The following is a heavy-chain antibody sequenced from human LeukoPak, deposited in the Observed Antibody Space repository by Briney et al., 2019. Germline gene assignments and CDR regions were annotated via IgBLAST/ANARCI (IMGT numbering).Heavy chain of an antibody. V-gene: IGHV1-69*13. D-gene: IGHD3-10*01. J-gene: IGHJ4*02. Sequence: AASVNVSCKASGGTFSSYAISWVRQAPGQGLEWMGGIIPIFGTANYAQKFQGRVTITADESTSTAYMELSSLRSEDTAVYYCAGGDYYGSGSYQNFDYWGQGTLVTVSS. CDR3: AGGDYYGSGSYQNFDY. CDR1: GGTFSSYA. CDR2: IIPIFGTA.